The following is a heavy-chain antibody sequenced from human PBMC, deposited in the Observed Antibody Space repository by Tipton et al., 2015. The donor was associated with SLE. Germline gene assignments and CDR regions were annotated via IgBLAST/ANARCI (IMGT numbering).Heavy chain of an antibody. V-gene: IGHV3-30*03. CDR1: GFTFSSYG. J-gene: IGHJ5*02. Sequence: RSLRLSCAASGFTFSSYGMHWVRQAPGKGLEWVAVISYDGSNKYYADSVKGRFTISRDNAKNSLYLQMDSLRAEDTAVYYCARVSLANWFDPWGQGTLVTVSS. CDR2: ISYDGSNK. CDR3: ARVSLANWFDP.